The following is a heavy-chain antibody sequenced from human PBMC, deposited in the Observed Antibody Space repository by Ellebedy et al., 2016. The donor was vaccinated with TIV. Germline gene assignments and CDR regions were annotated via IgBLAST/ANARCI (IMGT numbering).Heavy chain of an antibody. V-gene: IGHV3-9*01. Sequence: SLKISCAASGFPFREYAMHWVRQAPGKGLQWVSGISWQSSSKGYADVVKGRFTISRDNDKKSLYLQMNSLRPEDTALYYCVKDTVGYGSGGAFDVWGQGTLVTVSS. CDR3: VKDTVGYGSGGAFDV. J-gene: IGHJ3*01. CDR2: ISWQSSSK. D-gene: IGHD3-16*01. CDR1: GFPFREYA.